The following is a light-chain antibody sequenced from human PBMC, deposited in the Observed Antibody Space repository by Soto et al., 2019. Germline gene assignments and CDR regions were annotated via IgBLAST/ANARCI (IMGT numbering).Light chain of an antibody. CDR3: QQYGSSPRT. Sequence: EIVLTQSPGTLSLSPGERATLSCRASQSVSSGDLAWYQQKPGQAPRLVIYGASSRATGIPDRFSGSGSGTDFTLTISRLEPEDFAVYYCQQYGSSPRTFGQGTKVDIK. CDR2: GAS. V-gene: IGKV3-20*01. CDR1: QSVSSGD. J-gene: IGKJ2*01.